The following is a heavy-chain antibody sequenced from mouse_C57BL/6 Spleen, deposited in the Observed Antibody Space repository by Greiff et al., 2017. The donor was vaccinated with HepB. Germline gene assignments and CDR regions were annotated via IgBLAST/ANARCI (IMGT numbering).Heavy chain of an antibody. D-gene: IGHD1-1*01. J-gene: IGHJ4*01. V-gene: IGHV5-4*03. CDR2: ISAGGSYT. Sequence: DVKLVESGGGLVKPGGSLKLSCAASGFTFSSYAMSWVRQTPEKRLEWVATISAGGSYTYYPDNVKGRFTISRDNAKNNLYLQMSHLKSEDTAMYYCASLTTVVAPMDYWGQGTSVTVSS. CDR3: ASLTTVVAPMDY. CDR1: GFTFSSYA.